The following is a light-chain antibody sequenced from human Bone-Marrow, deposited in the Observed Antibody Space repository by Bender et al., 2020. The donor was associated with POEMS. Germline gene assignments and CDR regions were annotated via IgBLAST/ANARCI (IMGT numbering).Light chain of an antibody. CDR1: TSNVGDYDH. CDR2: EST. Sequence: QSALTQPRSVSGSPGQSVTISCTGTTSNVGDYDHVSWYQHHPGKAPKLMIFESTKRPSGISNRFSGSKSGNTASLTISGLQAEDEADYYCCSFSTTSTLVFGGGTKLTVL. V-gene: IGLV2-23*01. CDR3: CSFSTTSTLV. J-gene: IGLJ3*02.